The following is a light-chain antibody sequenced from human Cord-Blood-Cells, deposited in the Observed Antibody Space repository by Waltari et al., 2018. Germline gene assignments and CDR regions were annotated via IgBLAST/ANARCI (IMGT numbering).Light chain of an antibody. CDR1: QSISSY. CDR3: QQSYSTPWT. Sequence: DIQMTQSPSSLSASVGDRVHITCRASQSISSYLNWYQQKPGEAPKLLIYAASSLQSGVPSRFSGSGSGTDFTLTISSLQPEDFATYYCQQSYSTPWTFGQGTKVEIK. CDR2: AAS. V-gene: IGKV1-39*01. J-gene: IGKJ1*01.